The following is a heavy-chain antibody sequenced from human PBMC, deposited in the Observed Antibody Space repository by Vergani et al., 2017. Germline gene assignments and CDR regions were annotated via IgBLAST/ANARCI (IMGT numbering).Heavy chain of an antibody. D-gene: IGHD3-10*01. CDR2: MYHSGST. Sequence: QVQLQESGPGLVKPSQTLSLTCTVSGASISSGSYCWSWIRRPAGKGLEWIGYMYHSGSTNYNPSLETRVTISGDTSKNQFSLKLNSVTAADTAVYYCGRVADFYGLGSRLLDLWGQGILVTVSS. CDR3: GRVADFYGLGSRLLDL. J-gene: IGHJ5*02. V-gene: IGHV4-61*10. CDR1: GASISSGSYC.